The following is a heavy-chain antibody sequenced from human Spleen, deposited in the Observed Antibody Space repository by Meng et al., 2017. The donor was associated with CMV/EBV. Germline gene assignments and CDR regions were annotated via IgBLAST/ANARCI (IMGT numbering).Heavy chain of an antibody. J-gene: IGHJ1*01. CDR3: ARRPRYCTSTSCYSYFQH. V-gene: IGHV4-34*01. Sequence: SFSGYYWNWIRQPPGKGLEWIGEINHSGSTNYNPSLKSRVTISLDTSKNQFSLKLSSMTAADTAVYYCARRPRYCTSTSCYSYFQHWGQGTLVTVSS. D-gene: IGHD2-2*01. CDR2: INHSGST. CDR1: SFSGYY.